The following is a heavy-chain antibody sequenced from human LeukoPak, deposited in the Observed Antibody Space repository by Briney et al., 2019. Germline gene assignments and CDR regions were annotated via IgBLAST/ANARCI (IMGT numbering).Heavy chain of an antibody. Sequence: GGSLRLSCAAPGFTFSNYEMNWVRQAPGKGLEWVSYITSSGNTIYYANSVKGRFTISRDNAKNSLYLQVNSLRAEDTAVYHCARGSPGYWGQGTLVTVSS. CDR1: GFTFSNYE. CDR3: ARGSPGY. V-gene: IGHV3-48*03. CDR2: ITSSGNTI. J-gene: IGHJ4*02.